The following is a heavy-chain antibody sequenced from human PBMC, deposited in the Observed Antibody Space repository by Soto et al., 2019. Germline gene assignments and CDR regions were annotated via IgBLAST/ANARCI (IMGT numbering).Heavy chain of an antibody. CDR3: SRVDPGETSPFDH. J-gene: IGHJ4*01. D-gene: IGHD3-10*01. V-gene: IGHV1-46*03. CDR1: GYIFISYY. Sequence: ASVKVPCKASGYIFISYYIHWVRQAPGQGLEWMGWINPFDGSRMFAQSFQGRVTMTRDTSTSTVYMEVSSLRSEDTAVYYCSRVDPGETSPFDHWG. CDR2: INPFDGSR.